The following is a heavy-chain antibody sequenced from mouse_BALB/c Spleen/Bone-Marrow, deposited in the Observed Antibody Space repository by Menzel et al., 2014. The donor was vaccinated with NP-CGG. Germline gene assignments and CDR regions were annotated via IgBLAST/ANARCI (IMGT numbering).Heavy chain of an antibody. D-gene: IGHD4-1*01. V-gene: IGHV5-12-1*01. CDR3: TRHELGLFDY. Sequence: DTVKGRFTISRDNAKNTLYLQMSSLKSEDTAMYYCTRHELGLFDYWGQGTTLTVSS. J-gene: IGHJ2*01.